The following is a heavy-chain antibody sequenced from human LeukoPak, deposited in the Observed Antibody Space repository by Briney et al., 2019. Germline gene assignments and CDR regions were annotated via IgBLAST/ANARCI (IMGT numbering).Heavy chain of an antibody. D-gene: IGHD1-1*01. CDR3: ARDGSDNWGLFDN. Sequence: PSETLSLTCSVSGGSISGTSYCWGWIRHPPGKGPEWIGSHYHTGRIYHNPSLNSRVTISVDTSKNQFSLKLSSVTDADTAVYYCARDGSDNWGLFDNWGRGTLVTVSS. J-gene: IGHJ4*02. V-gene: IGHV4-39*07. CDR1: GGSISGTSYC. CDR2: HYHTGRI.